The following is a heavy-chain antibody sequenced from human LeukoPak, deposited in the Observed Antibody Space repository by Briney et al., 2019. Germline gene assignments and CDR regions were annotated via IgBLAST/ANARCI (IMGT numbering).Heavy chain of an antibody. V-gene: IGHV3-15*01. D-gene: IGHD6-6*01. J-gene: IGHJ4*02. CDR2: IKSETDGGTT. CDR1: GFTFRDAW. CDR3: TPTSIAGVRVDY. Sequence: GGSLRLSCAASGFTFRDAWMSWVRQAPGKGLEWVGRIKSETDGGTTDFAAPVKGRYTISRDDSKSTLYLQMNSLKSEDTAVYYCTPTSIAGVRVDYWGQGTLVTVSS.